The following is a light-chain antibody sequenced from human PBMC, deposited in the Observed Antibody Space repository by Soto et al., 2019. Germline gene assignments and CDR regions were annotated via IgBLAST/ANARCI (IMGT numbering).Light chain of an antibody. CDR3: LQHNSYLTWT. CDR2: AAS. J-gene: IGKJ1*01. V-gene: IGKV1-17*01. CDR1: QGIRND. Sequence: DIQMTQSPSSLSASVGDRVTITCRASQGIRNDLGWYQQKPGKAPKRMIYAASSLQSGVPSRFSVSGAGTEFTLTISSMQPEDFATYYSLQHNSYLTWTFGEGTKVEIK.